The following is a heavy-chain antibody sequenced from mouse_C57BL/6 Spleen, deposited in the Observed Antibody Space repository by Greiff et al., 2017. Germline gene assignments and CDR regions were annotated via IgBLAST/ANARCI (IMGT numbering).Heavy chain of an antibody. V-gene: IGHV5-17*01. J-gene: IGHJ1*03. CDR3: ARENYYGSRDWYFDV. D-gene: IGHD1-1*01. CDR1: GFTFSDYG. CDR2: ISSGSSTI. Sequence: DVMLVESGGGLVKPGGSLKLSCAASGFTFSDYGMHWVRQAPEKGLEWVAYISSGSSTIYYADTVKGRFTISIDNAKNTLFLQMTSLRSEDTAMYYCARENYYGSRDWYFDVWGTGTTVTVSS.